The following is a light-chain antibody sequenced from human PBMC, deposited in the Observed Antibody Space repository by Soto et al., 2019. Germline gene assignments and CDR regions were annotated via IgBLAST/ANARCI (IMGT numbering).Light chain of an antibody. CDR2: KAS. CDR3: QQYSSYWT. V-gene: IGKV1-5*03. Sequence: DIQMTQFPSTLSASVGDRVTITCRASQSISSWLAWYQQKPGKAPKLLIYKASNLESGVPSRFSGSGSGKEFTLTTSSLQPDDCATYYCQQYSSYWTFGPGTKVDIK. J-gene: IGKJ1*01. CDR1: QSISSW.